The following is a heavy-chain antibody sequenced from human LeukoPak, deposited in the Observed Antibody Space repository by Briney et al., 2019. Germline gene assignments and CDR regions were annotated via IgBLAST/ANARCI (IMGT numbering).Heavy chain of an antibody. V-gene: IGHV4-34*01. CDR3: ARVVFWSPYYMDV. J-gene: IGHJ6*03. CDR2: INHSGST. D-gene: IGHD3-3*01. CDR1: GGSFSGYY. Sequence: PSETLSLTCAVYGGSFSGYYWSWIRQPPGKGLEWIGEINHSGSTNYNPSLKSRVTISVDTSKNQFSLKLSSVTAADTAVYYCARVVFWSPYYMDVWGEGTTVTVSS.